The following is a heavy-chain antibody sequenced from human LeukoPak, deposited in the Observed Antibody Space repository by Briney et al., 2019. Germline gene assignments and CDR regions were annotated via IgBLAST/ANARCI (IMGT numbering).Heavy chain of an antibody. D-gene: IGHD3-22*01. V-gene: IGHV3-15*01. J-gene: IGHJ6*02. Sequence: SGGSLRLSCAASGFTFSNAWMSWVRQAPGKGLEWVGRIKSKTDGGTTDYAAPVKGRFTISRDDSKNTLYLQMNSLRAEDTAVYYCATDQLGIDYYDSSPLRKDGMDVWGQGTTVTVSS. CDR2: IKSKTDGGTT. CDR1: GFTFSNAW. CDR3: ATDQLGIDYYDSSPLRKDGMDV.